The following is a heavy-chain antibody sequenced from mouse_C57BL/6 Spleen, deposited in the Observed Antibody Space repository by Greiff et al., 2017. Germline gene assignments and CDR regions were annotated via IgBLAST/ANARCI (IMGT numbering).Heavy chain of an antibody. CDR3: ARLLAMDY. CDR1: GFTFSSYA. Sequence: DVMLVESGGGLVKPGGSLKLSCAASGFTFSSYAMSWVRQTPEKRLEWVATISDGGSYTYYPDNVKGRFTISRDNAKNNLYLQMSHLKSEDTAMYYCARLLAMDYWGQGTSVTVSS. CDR2: ISDGGSYT. J-gene: IGHJ4*01. V-gene: IGHV5-4*03. D-gene: IGHD1-1*01.